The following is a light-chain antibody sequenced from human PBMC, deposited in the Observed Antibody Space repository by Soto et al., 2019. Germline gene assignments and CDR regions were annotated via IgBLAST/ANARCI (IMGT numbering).Light chain of an antibody. CDR3: QQVYVYPIT. CDR1: QDIESY. J-gene: IGKJ5*01. Sequence: DIHLTQSPSFLSASVGDRVTIACRASQDIESYLAWYQQKPGKAPKFLIYPASTLQSGVPSRFSGSGSGTEFTLTVSSLQPEDFATYHCQQVYVYPITFGQGTRLEI. CDR2: PAS. V-gene: IGKV1-9*01.